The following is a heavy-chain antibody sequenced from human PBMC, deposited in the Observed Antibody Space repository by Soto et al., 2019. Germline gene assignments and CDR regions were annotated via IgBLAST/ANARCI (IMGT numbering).Heavy chain of an antibody. CDR2: IKSKTDGGTT. CDR1: GVTFSNAW. J-gene: IGHJ3*02. CDR3: TIDLDDAWMMGFDI. Sequence: PGGSLRLSCAASGVTFSNAWMSWVRQAPGKGLEWVGRIKSKTDGGTTDYAAPVKGRFTISRDDSKNTLYLQMNSLKTEDTAVYYCTIDLDDAWMMGFDIWGKGTMVTVSS. D-gene: IGHD3-3*01. V-gene: IGHV3-15*01.